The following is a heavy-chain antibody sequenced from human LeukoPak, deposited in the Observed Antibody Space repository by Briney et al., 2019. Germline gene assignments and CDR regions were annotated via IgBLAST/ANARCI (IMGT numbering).Heavy chain of an antibody. D-gene: IGHD2-2*01. Sequence: SETLSLTCTVSGGSISSYYWSWIRQPAGKGLEWIGRIYTTGATNYNPSLNSRVTMSVDTSKTQFSLKLSSVTAADTAVYYCARKSPAAWGIVVVPAAPFDYWGQGTLVTVSS. CDR2: IYTTGAT. CDR3: ARKSPAAWGIVVVPAAPFDY. V-gene: IGHV4-4*07. CDR1: GGSISSYY. J-gene: IGHJ4*02.